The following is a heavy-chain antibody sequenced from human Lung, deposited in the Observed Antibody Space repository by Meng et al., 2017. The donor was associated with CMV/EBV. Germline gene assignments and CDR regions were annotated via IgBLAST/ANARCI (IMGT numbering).Heavy chain of an antibody. CDR3: ARGYFRLGISLRGGWFGP. V-gene: IGHV4-30-4*02. Sequence: SXTLSLXCTVSRGSISGDDYYWSWIRQPPGKGLEWIGYIYYSGTTYYNPSLKSRVTISIDTSKNQFSLNLSSVTAADTAVYYCARGYFRLGISLRGGWFGPWGQGXLVTVSS. J-gene: IGHJ5*02. CDR1: RGSISGDDYY. CDR2: IYYSGTT. D-gene: IGHD3-9*01.